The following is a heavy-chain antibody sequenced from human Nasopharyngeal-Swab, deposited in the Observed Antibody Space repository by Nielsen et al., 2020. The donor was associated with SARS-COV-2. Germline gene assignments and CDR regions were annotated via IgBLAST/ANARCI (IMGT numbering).Heavy chain of an antibody. Sequence: GGSLRLSCAASGFTFDDYAMNWVRQAPGKGLEWVSGISWNSGSIGYADSVKGRFTISRDNAKNSLNLQMNSLSAEDTAVYYWARDIGAWFSELRYWGQGTLVTVSS. D-gene: IGHD3-10*01. CDR2: ISWNSGSI. V-gene: IGHV3-9*01. J-gene: IGHJ4*02. CDR3: ARDIGAWFSELRY. CDR1: GFTFDDYA.